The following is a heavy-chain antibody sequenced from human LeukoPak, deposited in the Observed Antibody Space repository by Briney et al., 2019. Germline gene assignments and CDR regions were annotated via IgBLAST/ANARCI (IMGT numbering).Heavy chain of an antibody. CDR2: IYTSGST. CDR1: GGSISSSSYY. V-gene: IGHV4-61*02. Sequence: SETLSLTCTVSGGSISSSSYYWGWIRQPAGKGLEWIGRIYTSGSTNYNPSLKSRVTISVDTSKNQFSLKLSSVTAADTAVYYCARVVYGGNIRLGGDYYYYYMDVWGKGTTVTVSS. J-gene: IGHJ6*03. CDR3: ARVVYGGNIRLGGDYYYYYMDV. D-gene: IGHD4-23*01.